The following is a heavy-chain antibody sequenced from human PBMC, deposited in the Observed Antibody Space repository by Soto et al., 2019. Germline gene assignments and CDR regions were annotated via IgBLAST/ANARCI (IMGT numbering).Heavy chain of an antibody. CDR1: GFTFSSYG. V-gene: IGHV3-33*01. CDR2: IWYDGSNK. Sequence: QVQLVESGGGVVQPGRSLRLSCAASGFTFSSYGMHWVRQAPGKGLEWVAVIWYDGSNKYYADSVKGRFTISRDNSKNTLYLQRNSLRAEDTAVYYCARGGSDDYGDYVSGYFQHWGQGTLVTVSS. CDR3: ARGGSDDYGDYVSGYFQH. J-gene: IGHJ1*01. D-gene: IGHD4-17*01.